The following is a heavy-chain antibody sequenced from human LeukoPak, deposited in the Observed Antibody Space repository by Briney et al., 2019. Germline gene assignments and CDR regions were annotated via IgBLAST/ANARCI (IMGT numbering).Heavy chain of an antibody. D-gene: IGHD6-19*01. Sequence: AGGSLRLSCAASGFSFSSFSMNWVRQAPGKGLEWVSYISGGSSFTYYVDSVKGRFTISRDNAKNSLYLQMNSLRAEDTAVYYCARDLGYSSGPNYWGQGTRVTVSS. CDR1: GFSFSSFS. CDR2: ISGGSSFT. V-gene: IGHV3-21*01. J-gene: IGHJ4*02. CDR3: ARDLGYSSGPNY.